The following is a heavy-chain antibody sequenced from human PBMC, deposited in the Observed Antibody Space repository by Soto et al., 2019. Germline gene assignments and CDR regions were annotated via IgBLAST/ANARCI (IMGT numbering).Heavy chain of an antibody. CDR1: GGTFSSYA. CDR2: IIPIFGTA. Sequence: SVKVSFKASGGTFSSYAISWVRQAPGQGLEWMGGIIPIFGTANYAQKFQGRVTITADESTSTAYMELSSLRSEDTAVYYCASPVRFLEWPPRYYGMDVWGQGTTVTVSS. J-gene: IGHJ6*02. V-gene: IGHV1-69*13. D-gene: IGHD3-3*01. CDR3: ASPVRFLEWPPRYYGMDV.